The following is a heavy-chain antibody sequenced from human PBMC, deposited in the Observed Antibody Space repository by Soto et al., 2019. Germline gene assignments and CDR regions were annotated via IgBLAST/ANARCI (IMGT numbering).Heavy chain of an antibody. CDR1: GGSISSYY. Sequence: SETLSLTCTVSGGSISSYYWSWIRQPPGKGLEWIGYIYYSGSTNYNPSLKSRVTISVDTSKNQFSLKLSSVTAADTAVYYCARGRGWYCSGGSCYDWFDPWGQGTLVTVSS. V-gene: IGHV4-59*01. J-gene: IGHJ5*02. CDR3: ARGRGWYCSGGSCYDWFDP. D-gene: IGHD2-15*01. CDR2: IYYSGST.